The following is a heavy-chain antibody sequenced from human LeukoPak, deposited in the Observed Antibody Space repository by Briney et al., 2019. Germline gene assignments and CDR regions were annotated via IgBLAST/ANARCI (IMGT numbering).Heavy chain of an antibody. CDR3: ARQVVAVAGTGYFDY. CDR2: IYYSGST. D-gene: IGHD6-19*01. J-gene: IGHJ4*02. V-gene: IGHV4-39*01. Sequence: SETLSLTCTVFGGSISSSSYYWGWVRQPPGKGLEWIGSIYYSGSTYYNPSLKSRVTISVDTSKNQFSLKLSSVTAADTAVYFCARQVVAVAGTGYFDYWGQGTLVTVSS. CDR1: GGSISSSSYY.